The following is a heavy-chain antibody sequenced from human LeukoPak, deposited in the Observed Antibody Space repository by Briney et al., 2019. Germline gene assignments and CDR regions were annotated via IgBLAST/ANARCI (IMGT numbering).Heavy chain of an antibody. Sequence: PSETLSLTCTVSGGSISSGGYYWSWIRQPPGKGLEWIGYIYHSGSTYYNPSLKSRVTISVDTSKNQFSLKLSSVTAADTAVYYCARGTTVVTSWFDPWGQGTLVTVSS. D-gene: IGHD4-23*01. CDR2: IYHSGST. CDR1: GGSISSGGYY. V-gene: IGHV4-30-2*01. CDR3: ARGTTVVTSWFDP. J-gene: IGHJ5*02.